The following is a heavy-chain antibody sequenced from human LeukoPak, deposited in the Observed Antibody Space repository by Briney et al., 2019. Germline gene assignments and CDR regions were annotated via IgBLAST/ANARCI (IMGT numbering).Heavy chain of an antibody. J-gene: IGHJ4*02. CDR1: GGTFSSYA. V-gene: IGHV1-46*01. D-gene: IGHD6-13*01. CDR3: AREGVAGTGLDY. Sequence: ASVNVSCKASGGTFSSYAISWVRQAPGQGLEWMGIINPTGGTSYAQKLQGRITVTRDTSTSTMFMDLSSLRSEDTAVYYCAREGVAGTGLDYWGQGTLVTVSS. CDR2: INPTGGT.